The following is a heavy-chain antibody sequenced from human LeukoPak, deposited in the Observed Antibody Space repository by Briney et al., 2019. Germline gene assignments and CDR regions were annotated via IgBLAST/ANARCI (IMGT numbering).Heavy chain of an antibody. Sequence: SETLSLTCTVSGYSISSGYYWGWIRQTAGKGLEFIGRINTSGSTIYNPSLKSRVTMSVDPSKNQFSLRLTSVTAADTAVYYCVGDTEAGNWFDPWGQGTLVTVSS. D-gene: IGHD1-14*01. CDR3: VGDTEAGNWFDP. V-gene: IGHV4-38-2*02. CDR1: GYSISSGYY. J-gene: IGHJ5*02. CDR2: INTSGST.